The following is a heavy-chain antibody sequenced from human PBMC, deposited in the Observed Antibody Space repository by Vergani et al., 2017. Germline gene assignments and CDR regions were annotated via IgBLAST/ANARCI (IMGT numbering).Heavy chain of an antibody. CDR2: ISTSSSYT. Sequence: QVQLVESGGGLVKPGGSLRLSCAASGFTFSDYYMSWIRQAPGKGLEWVSYISTSSSYTNYADSVKGRFTISRENAKNSLYLQMNSLRAEDTAVYYCARCERDYYDSSWYDYWGQGTLVTVSS. CDR3: ARCERDYYDSSWYDY. CDR1: GFTFSDYY. D-gene: IGHD3-22*01. V-gene: IGHV3-11*05. J-gene: IGHJ4*02.